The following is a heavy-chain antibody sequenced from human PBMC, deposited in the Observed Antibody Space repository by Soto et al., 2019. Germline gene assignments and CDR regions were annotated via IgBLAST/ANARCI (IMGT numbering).Heavy chain of an antibody. D-gene: IGHD2-8*01. J-gene: IGHJ6*02. V-gene: IGHV1-69*12. Sequence: QVQLVQSGAEVKKPGSSVKVSCKASGGTFSSYAISWVRQAPGQGLEWMGGIISIFGTANYAQKFQGRVTITADESTSTAYMELSSLRSEDTAVYYCARGKYCTNGVCWGLRYYGMDVWGQGTTVTVSS. CDR2: IISIFGTA. CDR1: GGTFSSYA. CDR3: ARGKYCTNGVCWGLRYYGMDV.